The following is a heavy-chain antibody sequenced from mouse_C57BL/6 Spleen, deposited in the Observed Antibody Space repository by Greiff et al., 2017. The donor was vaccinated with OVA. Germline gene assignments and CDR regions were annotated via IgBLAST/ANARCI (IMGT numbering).Heavy chain of an antibody. CDR2: INPGSGGT. CDR1: GYAFTNYL. Sequence: VKLQESGAELVRPGTSVKVSCKASGYAFTNYLIEWVKQRPGQGLEWIGVINPGSGGTNYNEKFKGKATLTADKSSSTAYMQLSSLTSEDSAVYFCAREGGLTGTPFAYWGQGTLVTVSA. CDR3: AREGGLTGTPFAY. V-gene: IGHV1-54*01. J-gene: IGHJ3*01. D-gene: IGHD4-1*01.